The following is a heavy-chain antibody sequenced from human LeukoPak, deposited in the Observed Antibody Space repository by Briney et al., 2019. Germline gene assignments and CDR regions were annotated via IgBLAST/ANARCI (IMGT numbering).Heavy chain of an antibody. V-gene: IGHV3-74*01. Sequence: GGSLRLSCAASGFTFSTYWMHWVRQAPGKGLVWVSRINSDGSSITYADSVKGRFTISRDNAENTLYLQMNSLRAEDTAVYYCARGGARYYEVVVDWGQGTLVTVSS. D-gene: IGHD1-26*01. CDR1: GFTFSTYW. CDR2: INSDGSSI. J-gene: IGHJ4*02. CDR3: ARGGARYYEVVVD.